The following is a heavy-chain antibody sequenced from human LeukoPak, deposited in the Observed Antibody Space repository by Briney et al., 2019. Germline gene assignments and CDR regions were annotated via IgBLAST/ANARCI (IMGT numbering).Heavy chain of an antibody. Sequence: GGSLRLSCVASGFSFHSYTMSWVRQAPGKGLEWVAKMKEDGSDIYYVDSVKGRFTICRDNAKNSLCLQMSSLRVEDTAVYYCARGGARYLDNWGQGTLATVSS. V-gene: IGHV3-7*01. J-gene: IGHJ4*02. CDR1: GFSFHSYT. CDR3: ARGGARYLDN. D-gene: IGHD3-9*01. CDR2: MKEDGSDI.